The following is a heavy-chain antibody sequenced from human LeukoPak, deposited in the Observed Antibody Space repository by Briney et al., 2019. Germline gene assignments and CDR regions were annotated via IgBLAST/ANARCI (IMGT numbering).Heavy chain of an antibody. CDR2: ISGSGGTT. CDR3: AKNLRSMPPLPLDY. Sequence: PGGPLRLSCAGSGFTFSSHAMSWVRQAPGKGVEWVLAISGSGGTTYYADSVKDRFTISRDNSKKTVFLQMNSLRAEDTAVYYCAKNLRSMPPLPLDYWGQGTLVTVSS. V-gene: IGHV3-23*01. D-gene: IGHD2-2*01. J-gene: IGHJ4*02. CDR1: GFTFSSHA.